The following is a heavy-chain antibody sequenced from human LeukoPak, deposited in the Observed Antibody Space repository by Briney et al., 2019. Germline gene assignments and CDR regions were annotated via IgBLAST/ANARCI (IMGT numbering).Heavy chain of an antibody. CDR3: ARERCVEPKYYDFWSSYSTTCFFDY. D-gene: IGHD3-3*01. J-gene: IGHJ4*02. CDR1: GFTFSSYD. CDR2: IGTAGDT. Sequence: GGSLRLSCAASGFTFSSYDMHWVRQAPGKGLEWVSAIGTAGDTYYPGSVKGRFTISRENAKNSLYLQMNSLRAGDTAVYYCARERCVEPKYYDFWSSYSTTCFFDYWGQGTLVTVSS. V-gene: IGHV3-13*01.